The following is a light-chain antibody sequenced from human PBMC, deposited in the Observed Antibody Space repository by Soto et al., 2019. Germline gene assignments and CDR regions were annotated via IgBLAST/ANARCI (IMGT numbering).Light chain of an antibody. CDR3: QQYNNWPRT. V-gene: IGKV3-15*01. J-gene: IGKJ1*01. Sequence: EKVMTQSPATLSLSPGERSTLSFRASQSVASNLAWYQQKPGQAPRLLIYGASTRATGIPVRFSGSGSGTEFTLTISSLQSEDFGVYYCQQYNNWPRTFGQGTKVDIK. CDR2: GAS. CDR1: QSVASN.